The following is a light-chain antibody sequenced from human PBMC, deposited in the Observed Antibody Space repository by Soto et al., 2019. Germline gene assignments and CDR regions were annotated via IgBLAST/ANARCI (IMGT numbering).Light chain of an antibody. CDR3: QQAHSFPLT. V-gene: IGKV1D-12*01. J-gene: IGKJ4*01. CDR1: QNIYSW. Sequence: DIQMTQSPSSVSASVGDTVTITCRASQNIYSWLAWYQQRPGEAPKFLISGASSLQSGVPSRFSGSRSGTDFTLTIASLQPEDFATYYCQQAHSFPLTFGGGTKVQI. CDR2: GAS.